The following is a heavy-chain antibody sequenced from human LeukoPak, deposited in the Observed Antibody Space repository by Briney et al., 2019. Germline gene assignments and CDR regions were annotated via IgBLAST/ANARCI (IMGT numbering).Heavy chain of an antibody. V-gene: IGHV3-53*01. CDR2: IYSGGST. D-gene: IGHD5/OR15-5a*01. CDR1: GFTVGSNY. J-gene: IGHJ3*02. CDR3: ARVGSVWTFDI. Sequence: PGGSLGLSCAASGFTVGSNYMSWVRQAPGKGLEWVSVIYSGGSTYYADSVKGRFTISRDNSKNTLYLQMNSLRAEDTAVYYCARVGSVWTFDIWGQGTMVTVSS.